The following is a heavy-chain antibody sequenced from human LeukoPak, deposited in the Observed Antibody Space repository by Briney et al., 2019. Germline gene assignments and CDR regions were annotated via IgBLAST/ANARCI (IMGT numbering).Heavy chain of an antibody. D-gene: IGHD2-2*01. CDR1: GYTFTGYY. V-gene: IGHV1-2*02. CDR2: INPNSGGT. Sequence: ALVKVSCKASGYTFTGYYMHWVRQAPGQGLEWMGWINPNSGGTNYAQKFQGRVTMTRDTSISTAYMELSRLRSDDTAVYYCARDLSWEGEVEVAADDYWGQGTLVTVSS. CDR3: ARDLSWEGEVEVAADDY. J-gene: IGHJ4*02.